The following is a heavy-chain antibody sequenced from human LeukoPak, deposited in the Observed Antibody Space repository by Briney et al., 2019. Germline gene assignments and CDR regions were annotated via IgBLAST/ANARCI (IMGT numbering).Heavy chain of an antibody. Sequence: GGSLRLSCAAPGFTFDDYAMHWVRQAPGKGLEWVSGISWNSGSIGYADSVKGRFTISRDNAKNSLYLQMNSLRAEDTALYYCARRGTAAGLPFDYWGQGTLVTVSS. CDR2: ISWNSGSI. CDR1: GFTFDDYA. V-gene: IGHV3-9*01. D-gene: IGHD6-13*01. CDR3: ARRGTAAGLPFDY. J-gene: IGHJ4*02.